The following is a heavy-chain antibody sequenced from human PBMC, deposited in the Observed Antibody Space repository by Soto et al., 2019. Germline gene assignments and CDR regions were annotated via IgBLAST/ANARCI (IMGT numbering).Heavy chain of an antibody. CDR2: INHSGST. Sequence: PSETLSLTCAVYGGSFSGYYWSWIRQPPGKGLEWIGEINHSGSTNYNPSLKSRVTISVDTSKNQFSLKLSSVTAADTAVYYCAYSPAVAGMGTWDYWGQGTLVTVSS. J-gene: IGHJ4*02. CDR1: GGSFSGYY. D-gene: IGHD6-19*01. V-gene: IGHV4-34*01. CDR3: AYSPAVAGMGTWDY.